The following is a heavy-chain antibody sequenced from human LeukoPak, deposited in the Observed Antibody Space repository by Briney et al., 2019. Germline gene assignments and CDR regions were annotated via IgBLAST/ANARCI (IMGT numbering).Heavy chain of an antibody. D-gene: IGHD3-9*01. Sequence: PGGSLRLSCAASGFTFSSYAMSWVRQAPGKGLEWVSAISGSGGSTYYADSVKGRFTISRDNSKNTLYLQMNSLRAEDTAVYYCATGAGYYDILTGYYYWGQGTLVTVSS. J-gene: IGHJ4*02. CDR3: ATGAGYYDILTGYYY. CDR2: ISGSGGST. CDR1: GFTFSSYA. V-gene: IGHV3-23*01.